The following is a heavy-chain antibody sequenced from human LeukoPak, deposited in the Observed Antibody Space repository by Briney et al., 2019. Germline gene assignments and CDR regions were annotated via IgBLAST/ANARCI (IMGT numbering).Heavy chain of an antibody. Sequence: GESLKISCKGSGYSFTSYWIGRVRQMPGKGLEWMGIIYPGDSDTRYSPSFQGQVTISADKSISTAYLQWSSLKASDTAMYYCARLMGATGNYYYGMDVWGQGTTVTVSS. D-gene: IGHD1-26*01. CDR3: ARLMGATGNYYYGMDV. V-gene: IGHV5-51*01. J-gene: IGHJ6*02. CDR1: GYSFTSYW. CDR2: IYPGDSDT.